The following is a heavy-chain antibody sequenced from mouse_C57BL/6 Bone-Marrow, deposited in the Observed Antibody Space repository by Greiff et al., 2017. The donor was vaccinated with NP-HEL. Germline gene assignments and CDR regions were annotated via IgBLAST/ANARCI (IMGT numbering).Heavy chain of an antibody. D-gene: IGHD1-1*01. J-gene: IGHJ4*01. Sequence: EVQGVESGGGLVKPGGSLKLSCAASGFTFSSYTMSWVRQTPEKRLEWVATISGGGGNPYYPDSVKGRFTISRDNAKNTLYLQMSSLRSEDTALDYCARHTVVAGNAMDYWGQGTSVTVSS. CDR3: ARHTVVAGNAMDY. CDR2: ISGGGGNP. CDR1: GFTFSSYT. V-gene: IGHV5-9*01.